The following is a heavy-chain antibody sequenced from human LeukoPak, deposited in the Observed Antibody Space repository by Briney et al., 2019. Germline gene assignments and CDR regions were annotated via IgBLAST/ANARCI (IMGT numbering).Heavy chain of an antibody. CDR1: GFTFSSYA. Sequence: PGRSLTLSCAASGFTFSSYAMHWVRQAPGKGLEWVAVISYDGSNKYYADSVKGRFTISRDNSKNTLYLQMNSLRAEDTAVYYCASITESWGQGTLVTVSS. D-gene: IGHD1-14*01. CDR3: ASITES. CDR2: ISYDGSNK. J-gene: IGHJ4*02. V-gene: IGHV3-30-3*01.